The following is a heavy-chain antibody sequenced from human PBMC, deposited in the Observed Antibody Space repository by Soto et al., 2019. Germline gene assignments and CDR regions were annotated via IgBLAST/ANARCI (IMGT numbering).Heavy chain of an antibody. CDR3: ARDRTYYDDSSGYRSYCYCDI. V-gene: IGHV3-66*01. CDR2: IYSGGST. J-gene: IGHJ2*01. CDR1: GFTVSSNY. D-gene: IGHD3-22*01. Sequence: EVQLVESGGGLVQPGGSLRLSCAASGFTVSSNYMSWVRQAPGKGLEWVSVIYSGGSTYYADSVKGRFTISRDNSKNTLYLKMNILSAEDTAVYCCARDRTYYDDSSGYRSYCYCDIWSRCTLLTVFS.